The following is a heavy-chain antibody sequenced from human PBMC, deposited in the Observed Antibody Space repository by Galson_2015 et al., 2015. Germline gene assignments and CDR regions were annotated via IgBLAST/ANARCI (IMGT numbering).Heavy chain of an antibody. V-gene: IGHV3-23*01. J-gene: IGHJ6*02. D-gene: IGHD3-10*01. CDR2: ISGSGGST. CDR3: AIVGGSMVRGGYGTDV. Sequence: SLRLSCAASGFTFSSYAMSWVRQAPGKGLEWVSAISGSGGSTYYADSVKGRFTISRDNSKNTLYLQMNSLRAEDTAVYYCAIVGGSMVRGGYGTDVWGQGTTVTVSS. CDR1: GFTFSSYA.